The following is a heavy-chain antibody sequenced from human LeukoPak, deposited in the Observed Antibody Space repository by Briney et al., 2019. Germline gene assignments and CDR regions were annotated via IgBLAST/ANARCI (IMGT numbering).Heavy chain of an antibody. CDR2: IYTSGST. Sequence: SETLSLTCTVSGGSISSYYWSWIRQPAGKGLEWIGRIYTSGSTNYNPSLKTRVTMSGDTSKNQFSLKLSSVTAADTAVYYCARDKVDYYYDSSGWFDPWGQGTLVTVSS. CDR3: ARDKVDYYYDSSGWFDP. D-gene: IGHD3-22*01. J-gene: IGHJ5*02. CDR1: GGSISSYY. V-gene: IGHV4-4*07.